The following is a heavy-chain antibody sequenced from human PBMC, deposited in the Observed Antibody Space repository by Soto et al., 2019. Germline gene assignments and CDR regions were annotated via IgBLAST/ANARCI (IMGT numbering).Heavy chain of an antibody. V-gene: IGHV3-66*01. J-gene: IGHJ4*02. CDR1: GFTVSNNY. CDR2: IYSGGST. Sequence: GGSLRLSWAASGFTVSNNYMSWVRQAPGKGLKWVSVIYSGGSTYYSDYVKGRFSISRDNSKNTLYLQMNSLRAEDTAVYYCARSITFGGVPLWGQGTLVTVSS. CDR3: ARSITFGGVPL. D-gene: IGHD3-16*01.